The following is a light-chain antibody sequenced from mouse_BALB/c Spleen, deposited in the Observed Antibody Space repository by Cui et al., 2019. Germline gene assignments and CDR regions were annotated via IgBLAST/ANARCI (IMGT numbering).Light chain of an antibody. Sequence: DIVLTQSHKFMSTSVGDRVSITCKASQGLGTAVAWYQQKPGQSPKLLIYWASTRHTGVPDRFTGSGSGTDFTLTISNVQAEDLADYFCQQYSSYPWTFGGGTKLEIK. CDR1: QGLGTA. CDR3: QQYSSYPWT. CDR2: WAS. J-gene: IGKJ1*01. V-gene: IGKV6-23*01.